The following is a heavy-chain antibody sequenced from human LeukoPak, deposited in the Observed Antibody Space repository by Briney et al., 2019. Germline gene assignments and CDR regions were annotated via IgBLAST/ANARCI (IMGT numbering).Heavy chain of an antibody. D-gene: IGHD3-10*01. Sequence: GGSLRLSCAASGFTFSSYWMHWVRRAPGKGLEWVSVIYSGGSTYYADSVKGRFTISRDNSKNTLYLQMNSLRAEDTAMYYCARDLASSGGYWGQGTLVTVSS. CDR3: ARDLASSGGY. CDR1: GFTFSSYW. J-gene: IGHJ4*02. CDR2: IYSGGST. V-gene: IGHV3-53*01.